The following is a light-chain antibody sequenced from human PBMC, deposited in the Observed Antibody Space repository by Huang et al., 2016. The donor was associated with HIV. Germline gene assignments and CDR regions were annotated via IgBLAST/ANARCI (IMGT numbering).Light chain of an antibody. CDR3: QQYGSSPYT. Sequence: EIVLTQSPGTLSLSPGERATLSCRASQSASNSYLAWYQQKPGQAPRRFIYGASSRATGIPDRFSGSGSGTDFTLTISRLRPEDFAVYYCQQYGSSPYTFGQGTKLEIK. J-gene: IGKJ2*01. CDR2: GAS. CDR1: QSASNSY. V-gene: IGKV3-20*01.